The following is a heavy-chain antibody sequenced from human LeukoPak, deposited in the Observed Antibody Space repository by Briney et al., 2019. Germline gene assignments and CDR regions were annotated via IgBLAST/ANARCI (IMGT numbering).Heavy chain of an antibody. V-gene: IGHV5-51*01. CDR2: IYPGNSDI. J-gene: IGHJ4*02. Sequence: GESLKISCKGSGYSFASYWIAWVRQMPGKGLEWMGGIYPGNSDITYSPSFQGQVTISADKSVSTAYLHWSSLKASDAAIYYCARYLSSISSCPNYWGQGTLVTVSS. CDR1: GYSFASYW. D-gene: IGHD2-2*01. CDR3: ARYLSSISSCPNY.